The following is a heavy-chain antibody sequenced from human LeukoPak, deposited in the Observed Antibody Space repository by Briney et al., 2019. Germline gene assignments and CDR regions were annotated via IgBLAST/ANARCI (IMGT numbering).Heavy chain of an antibody. Sequence: GGSLRLSCAASGFTFSYYSINWVRQAPGKGLEWVSYISSSTSTMYYAGSVKGRFTISRDNAKNSLYLQMNSLRDEDTAVYYCARGNGYYGSGTYYFDYWGQGTLVTVST. V-gene: IGHV3-48*02. CDR2: ISSSTSTM. CDR3: ARGNGYYGSGTYYFDY. D-gene: IGHD3-10*01. CDR1: GFTFSYYS. J-gene: IGHJ4*02.